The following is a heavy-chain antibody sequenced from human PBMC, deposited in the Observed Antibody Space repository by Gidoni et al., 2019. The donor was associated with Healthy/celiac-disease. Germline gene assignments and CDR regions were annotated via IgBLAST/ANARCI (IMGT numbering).Heavy chain of an antibody. D-gene: IGHD3-22*01. Sequence: EVQLLESGGGLVQPGGSLRISCAASGFTFSSYAMSWVRQAPGKGLELVSAISGSGGSTYYADSVNGRFTHSRDNSKNTLYLQMNSLRAEDTAVYYCAKDEGGHYYDSSGYYFDYWGQGTLVTVSS. J-gene: IGHJ4*02. V-gene: IGHV3-23*01. CDR3: AKDEGGHYYDSSGYYFDY. CDR2: ISGSGGST. CDR1: GFTFSSYA.